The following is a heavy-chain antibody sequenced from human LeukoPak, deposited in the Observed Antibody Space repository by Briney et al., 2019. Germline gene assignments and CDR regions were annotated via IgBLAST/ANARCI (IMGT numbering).Heavy chain of an antibody. CDR2: ISADGST. D-gene: IGHD2-2*01. Sequence: GGSLRLSCAASGFTFASYAMTWVRQAPGKGLEWVSSISADGSTYYADSVKGRFTISRDNSRDTFFLEMNSLRAEDTALYYCVACSNASCYGDRFDPWGQGTLVTVSS. J-gene: IGHJ5*02. V-gene: IGHV3-23*01. CDR1: GFTFASYA. CDR3: VACSNASCYGDRFDP.